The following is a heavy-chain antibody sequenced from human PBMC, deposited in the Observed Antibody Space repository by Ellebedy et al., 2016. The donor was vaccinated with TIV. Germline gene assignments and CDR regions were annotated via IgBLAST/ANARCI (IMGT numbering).Heavy chain of an antibody. V-gene: IGHV3-30*03. CDR3: ATNIAGRPLHY. D-gene: IGHD6-6*01. Sequence: PGGSLRLSCAASAFTFSSYGMHWVRQAPGKGLEWVAVISYDGGEKYYADSVKGRFTISRDNSKNTLYLQMNSLRAEDTAVYYCATNIAGRPLHYWGQGTLVTVSS. J-gene: IGHJ4*02. CDR2: ISYDGGEK. CDR1: AFTFSSYG.